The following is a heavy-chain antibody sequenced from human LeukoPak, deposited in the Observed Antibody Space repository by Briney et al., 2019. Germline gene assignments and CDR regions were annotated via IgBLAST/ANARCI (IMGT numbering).Heavy chain of an antibody. CDR3: ASLTIAVAGTNY. CDR1: GFTFNYYT. J-gene: IGHJ4*02. V-gene: IGHV3-21*01. CDR2: ISSSNSYI. D-gene: IGHD6-19*01. Sequence: GGSLRLSCAASGFTFNYYTMNWVRQAPGKGLEWVSSISSSNSYISYADSVKGRFTISRDNAKNSLSLQMNSLRAEDTAVYYCASLTIAVAGTNYWGQGTLVTVSS.